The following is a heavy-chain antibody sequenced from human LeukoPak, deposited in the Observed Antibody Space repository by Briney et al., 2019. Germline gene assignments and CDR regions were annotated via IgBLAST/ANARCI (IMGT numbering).Heavy chain of an antibody. J-gene: IGHJ4*02. CDR1: GYSFTSLW. V-gene: IGHV5-51*01. CDR2: IYPGDSQI. Sequence: GESLKNSCKGSGYSFTSLWIGWVRQTPEEGLEWMGIIYPGDSQIKYSSSFQGQVTISVDKSISTAYLQWSSLKASDTAIYYCARHVASSTWSTFDYWGQGTPVTVSS. CDR3: ARHVASSTWSTFDY. D-gene: IGHD6-13*01.